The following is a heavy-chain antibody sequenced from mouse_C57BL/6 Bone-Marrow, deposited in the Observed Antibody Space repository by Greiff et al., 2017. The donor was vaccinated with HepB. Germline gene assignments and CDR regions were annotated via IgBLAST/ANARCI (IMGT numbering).Heavy chain of an antibody. CDR2: IWSGGST. D-gene: IGHD1-1*01. J-gene: IGHJ2*01. CDR1: GFSFTSYG. V-gene: IGHV2-2*01. Sequence: QVQLKESGPGLVQPSQSLSITCTVSGFSFTSYGVHWVRQSPGKGLEWLGVIWSGGSTDYNAAFISRLSISKDNSKSQVFFKMNSLKADDTAIYYCARDYGSSFYFDYWGQGTTLTVSS. CDR3: ARDYGSSFYFDY.